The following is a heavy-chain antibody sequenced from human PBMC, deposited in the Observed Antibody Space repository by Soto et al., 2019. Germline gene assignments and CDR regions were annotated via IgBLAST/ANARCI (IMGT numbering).Heavy chain of an antibody. V-gene: IGHV4-39*07. CDR1: GGSISSGDYY. CDR3: ARVTMVIRDSDHFGVDV. Sequence: SETLSLTCTVSGGSISSGDYYWSWIRQPPGKGLEWIGSISHSGTTSYSPSLTSRVSISVDTSKNQVSLKLTSVTAADTAVYFCARVTMVIRDSDHFGVDVWGHGTTVTVSS. CDR2: ISHSGTT. J-gene: IGHJ6*02. D-gene: IGHD4-17*01.